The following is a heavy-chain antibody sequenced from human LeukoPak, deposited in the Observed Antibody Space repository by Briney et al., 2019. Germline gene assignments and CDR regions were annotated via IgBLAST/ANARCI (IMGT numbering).Heavy chain of an antibody. Sequence: SQTLFLTCTVSGVSISSSNDSWGWVRQPPGKGLEWIGSIFHSGSTNYNPSLKSRVTMSTDTSENQLSLKVNSVTAADTAVYYCARHPGKMTIFGVVIYNWFDPWGQGTLVIVSS. CDR1: GVSISSSNDS. CDR2: IFHSGST. V-gene: IGHV4-39*01. J-gene: IGHJ5*02. D-gene: IGHD3-3*01. CDR3: ARHPGKMTIFGVVIYNWFDP.